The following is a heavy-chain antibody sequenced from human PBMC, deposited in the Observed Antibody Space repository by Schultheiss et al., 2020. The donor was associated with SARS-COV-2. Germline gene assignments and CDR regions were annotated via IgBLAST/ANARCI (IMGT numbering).Heavy chain of an antibody. CDR3: ARDRYDFWSGYVSYWYFDL. J-gene: IGHJ2*01. V-gene: IGHV1-69*13. D-gene: IGHD3-3*01. Sequence: SVKVSCKASGGTFSSYAISWVRQAPGQGLEWMGGIIPIFGTANYAQKFQGRVTITAGESTSTAYMELSSLRAEDTAVYYCARDRYDFWSGYVSYWYFDLWGRGTLVTVSS. CDR2: IIPIFGTA. CDR1: GGTFSSYA.